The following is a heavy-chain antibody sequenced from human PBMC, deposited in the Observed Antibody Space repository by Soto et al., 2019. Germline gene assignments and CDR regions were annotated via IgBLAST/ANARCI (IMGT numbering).Heavy chain of an antibody. D-gene: IGHD2-15*01. Sequence: ASVKVSCKACGYTFTSYGISWVRQAPGQGLEWMGWISAYNGNTNYAQKLQGRVTMTTDTSTSTAYMELRSLRSDDTAVYYCARDQVGSCSGGSCYPFDSWGQGTLVTVSS. CDR1: GYTFTSYG. CDR3: ARDQVGSCSGGSCYPFDS. J-gene: IGHJ4*02. V-gene: IGHV1-18*01. CDR2: ISAYNGNT.